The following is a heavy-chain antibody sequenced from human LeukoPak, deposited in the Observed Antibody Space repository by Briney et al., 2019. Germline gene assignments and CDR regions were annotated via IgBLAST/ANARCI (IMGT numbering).Heavy chain of an antibody. J-gene: IGHJ5*02. D-gene: IGHD2-2*01. CDR2: INHSGST. CDR3: ARSYPYCSSTSCPYVFDP. V-gene: IGHV4-34*01. CDR1: GGSFSGYY. Sequence: PSETLSLTCAVYGGSFSGYYWSWIRQPPGKRLEWIGEINHSGSTNYNPSLKSRVTISVDTSKNQFSLKLSSVTAADTAVYYCARSYPYCSSTSCPYVFDPWGQGTLVTVSS.